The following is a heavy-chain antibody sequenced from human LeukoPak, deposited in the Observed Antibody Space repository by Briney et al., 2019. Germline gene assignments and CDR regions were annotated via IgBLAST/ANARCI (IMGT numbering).Heavy chain of an antibody. V-gene: IGHV4-38-2*02. J-gene: IGHJ5*02. CDR1: GYSISSGYY. CDR3: ARDNYDFWSGYLNWFDP. CDR2: IYHNGST. Sequence: SETLSLTCTVSGYSISSGYYWGWIRQPPGKGLEWIGSIYHNGSTYYNPSLKSRVTISVDTSKNQFSLKLSSVTAADTAVYYCARDNYDFWSGYLNWFDPWGQGTLVTVSS. D-gene: IGHD3-3*01.